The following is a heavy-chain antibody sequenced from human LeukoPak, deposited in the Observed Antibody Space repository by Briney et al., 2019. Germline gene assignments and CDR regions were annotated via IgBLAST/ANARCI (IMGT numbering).Heavy chain of an antibody. V-gene: IGHV1-24*01. D-gene: IGHD3-16*01. CDR1: GYTLTELS. J-gene: IGHJ4*02. CDR2: FDPEDGET. Sequence: GASVKVSCKASGYTLTELSMHWVRQAPGKGLEWMGGFDPEDGETIYAQKFQGRVTMTEDTSTDTAYMELSSLRSEDTAVYYCATGHSNYDYVWGSFGYWGQGTLVTVSS. CDR3: ATGHSNYDYVWGSFGY.